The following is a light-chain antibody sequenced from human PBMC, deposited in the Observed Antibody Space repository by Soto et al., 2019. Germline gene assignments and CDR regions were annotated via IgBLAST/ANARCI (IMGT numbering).Light chain of an antibody. CDR3: HQFGGSPPYT. V-gene: IGKV3-20*01. J-gene: IGKJ2*01. Sequence: EIVLTQSPGTLSLSPGERATLSCRVSQSISSSYLAWYQQKPGQAPRLLIYGASSRAIGIPDRFSGSGSGTDFTLTTSKLEPEDFVVYYCHQFGGSPPYTFGQGTKLEIK. CDR1: QSISSSY. CDR2: GAS.